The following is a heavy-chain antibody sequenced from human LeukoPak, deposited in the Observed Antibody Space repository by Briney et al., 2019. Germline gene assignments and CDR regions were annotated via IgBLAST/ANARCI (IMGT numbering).Heavy chain of an antibody. CDR3: ARDGSPAIAIFGMIITNWFDP. CDR1: GYTFTGYY. J-gene: IGHJ5*02. V-gene: IGHV1-2*02. D-gene: IGHD3-3*01. CDR2: INPNSGDT. Sequence: GASVKVSCKASGYTFTGYYIHWVRQAPGQRLEWMGWINPNSGDTMYAQTFQGRVTMTGDTSINTGYMELSRLKSDDTAVYYCARDGSPAIAIFGMIITNWFDPWGQGTLVTVSS.